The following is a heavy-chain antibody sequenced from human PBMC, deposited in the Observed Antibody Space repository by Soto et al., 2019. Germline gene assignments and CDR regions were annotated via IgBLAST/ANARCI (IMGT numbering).Heavy chain of an antibody. D-gene: IGHD3-3*01. CDR1: GFTFSSYD. J-gene: IGHJ5*02. CDR3: ARVCPRFLEWLPTHWFDP. Sequence: GGSLRLSCAASGFTFSSYDMHWVRQATGKGLEWVSAIGTAGDTYYPGSVKGRFTISRENAKNSLYLQMNSLRAGDTAVYYCARVCPRFLEWLPTHWFDPWGQGTLVTVSS. CDR2: IGTAGDT. V-gene: IGHV3-13*01.